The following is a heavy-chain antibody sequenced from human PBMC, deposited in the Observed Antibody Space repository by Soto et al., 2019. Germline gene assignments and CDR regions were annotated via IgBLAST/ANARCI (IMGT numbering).Heavy chain of an antibody. CDR1: GGSISSSVYY. V-gene: IGHV4-39*01. Sequence: SETLSLTGTVSGGSISSSVYYWGLIRQHPGKGLEWTGTLYYSGSTYYNPSLKSRVTIAVDTTKNQFSLKLSSVTDADTPGYYCAILLLSVVRGAHYYDGMDVLGQGTTVS. D-gene: IGHD3-10*01. J-gene: IGHJ6*02. CDR3: AILLLSVVRGAHYYDGMDV. CDR2: LYYSGST.